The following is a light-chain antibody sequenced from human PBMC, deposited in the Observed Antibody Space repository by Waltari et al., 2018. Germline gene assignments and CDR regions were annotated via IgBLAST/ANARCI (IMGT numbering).Light chain of an antibody. CDR2: LVS. J-gene: IGKJ1*01. CDR3: MQGLQHPWT. Sequence: EIVMTQTPLSLSVTPGQPASISRKSSQSLQYSDGKIYLSWYLQRPGQSPQLLISLVSSPFSGVPDRFSGSGSDKDFTLKISRVEADDVGVYYCMQGLQHPWTFGQGTKVEI. CDR1: QSLQYSDGKIY. V-gene: IGKV2-29*02.